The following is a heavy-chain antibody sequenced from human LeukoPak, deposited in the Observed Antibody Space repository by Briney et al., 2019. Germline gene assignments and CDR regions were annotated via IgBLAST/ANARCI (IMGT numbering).Heavy chain of an antibody. CDR2: FDPEDGET. CDR3: ATDLKGFRYSDY. Sequence: ASVKVSCKVSGYTLTELSMHWVRQAPGKGLEWMGGFDPEDGETIYAQKFQGRVTMTEDTSTDTAYMELSSLRSEDTAVYYCATDLKGFRYSDYWGQGSLVTVSS. J-gene: IGHJ4*02. V-gene: IGHV1-24*01. CDR1: GYTLTELS.